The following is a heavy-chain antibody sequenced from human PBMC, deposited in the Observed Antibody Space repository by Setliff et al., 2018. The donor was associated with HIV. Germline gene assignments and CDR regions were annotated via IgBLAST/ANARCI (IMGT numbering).Heavy chain of an antibody. D-gene: IGHD3-3*01. CDR2: ISSNGERT. CDR3: VKPQRPYYDYLYYFDY. V-gene: IGHV3-64D*09. J-gene: IGHJ4*02. Sequence: PGGSLRLSCAASGFTFFSSAMHLVRQAPGKGLEYVSVISSNGERTYYADSVKGRFTIARDSSKNTLYLQMSSLRVEDTAVYYCVKPQRPYYDYLYYFDYWGQGTLVTVSS. CDR1: GFTFFSSA.